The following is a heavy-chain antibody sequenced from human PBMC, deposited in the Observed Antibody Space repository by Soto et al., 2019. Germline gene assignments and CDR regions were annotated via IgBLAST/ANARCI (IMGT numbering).Heavy chain of an antibody. D-gene: IGHD2-2*02. CDR3: AKDRNYTRDCFHY. Sequence: GGSLRLSCAASGFTLSSYGMSWVRQAPGKGLEWVSAISPNGQGIYYADSVRGRFTISRDTFKNKVFLHIDSLRAEDTAVYYCAKDRNYTRDCFHYWGQGTLVTVHS. J-gene: IGHJ4*02. V-gene: IGHV3-23*01. CDR1: GFTLSSYG. CDR2: ISPNGQGI.